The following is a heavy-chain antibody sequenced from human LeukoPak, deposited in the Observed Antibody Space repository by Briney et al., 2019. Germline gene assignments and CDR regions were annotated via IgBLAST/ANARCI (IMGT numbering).Heavy chain of an antibody. CDR3: ARGNYYDSSGYYHGRSAFDI. Sequence: AASVKVSCKASGGAFSSYAISWVRQAPGQGLEWMGGIIPIFGTANYAQKFQGRVTITADESTSTAYMELSSLRSEDTAVYYCARGNYYDSSGYYHGRSAFDIWGQGTMVTVSS. D-gene: IGHD3-22*01. V-gene: IGHV1-69*13. CDR2: IIPIFGTA. J-gene: IGHJ3*02. CDR1: GGAFSSYA.